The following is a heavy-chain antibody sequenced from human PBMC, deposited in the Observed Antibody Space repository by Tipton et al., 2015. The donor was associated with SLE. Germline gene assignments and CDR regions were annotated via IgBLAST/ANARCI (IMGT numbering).Heavy chain of an antibody. CDR1: GGSISSYY. CDR3: ARTPLGASDY. CDR2: IYYSGST. Sequence: TLSLTCTVSGGSISSYYWSWIRQPPGKGLEWIGYIYYSGSTNFNPSLKSRVTISVDTSKNQFSLRLSSVTAADTAVYSCARTPLGASDYWGQGTLVTVSS. V-gene: IGHV4-59*12. J-gene: IGHJ4*02. D-gene: IGHD1-26*01.